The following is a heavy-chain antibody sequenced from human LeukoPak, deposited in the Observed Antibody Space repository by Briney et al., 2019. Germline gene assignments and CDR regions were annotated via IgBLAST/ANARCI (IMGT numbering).Heavy chain of an antibody. CDR1: GFTFDDYT. D-gene: IGHD4-17*01. CDR3: AKVYGDPRGGGLTGDY. CDR2: ISWDGGST. J-gene: IGHJ4*02. Sequence: GGSLRLSCAASGFTFDDYTMHWVRQAPGKGLEWVSLISWDGGSTYYADSVKGRFTISRDNSKNSLYLQMNSLRTEDTALYYCAKVYGDPRGGGLTGDYWGQGTLVTVSS. V-gene: IGHV3-43*01.